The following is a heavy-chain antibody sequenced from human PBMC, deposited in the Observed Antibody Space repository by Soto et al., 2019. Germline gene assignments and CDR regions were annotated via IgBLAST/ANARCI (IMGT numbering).Heavy chain of an antibody. CDR2: ISSSSSYI. J-gene: IGHJ4*02. CDR1: GFTFSSYS. D-gene: IGHD3-10*01. CDR3: ARAVKTMVRVILYYFAY. Sequence: EVQLVESGGGLVKPGGSLRLSCAASGFTFSSYSMNWVRQAPGKGLEWVSSISSSSSYIYYADSVKGRFTTSRDNAKNSLYLQMNSLRAEDTAVYYCARAVKTMVRVILYYFAYWGQGTLVTVSS. V-gene: IGHV3-21*01.